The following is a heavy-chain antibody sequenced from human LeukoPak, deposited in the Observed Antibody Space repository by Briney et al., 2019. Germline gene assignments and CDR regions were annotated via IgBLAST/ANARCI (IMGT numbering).Heavy chain of an antibody. J-gene: IGHJ4*02. CDR3: ARGQRRHTDMAPSFDY. V-gene: IGHV3-30*04. CDR1: GFTFSSYA. Sequence: PGGSLRLSCAASGFTFSSYAMHWVRQAPGKGLEWVAVISYDGSNKYYADSMKGRFTISRDSSKNTLYLQMNSLRAEDTAVYYCARGQRRHTDMAPSFDYWGQGTLVTVSS. D-gene: IGHD5-18*01. CDR2: ISYDGSNK.